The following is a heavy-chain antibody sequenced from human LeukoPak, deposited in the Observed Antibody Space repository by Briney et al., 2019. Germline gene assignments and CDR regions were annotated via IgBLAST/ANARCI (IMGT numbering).Heavy chain of an antibody. CDR3: AKYCSGGSCLFDY. Sequence: GGSLRLSCAASGFTFSSYGMPWFRQAPGKGLEWVAVISYDGSNKYYADSVKGRFTISRDNSKNTLYLQMNSLRAEDTAVYYCAKYCSGGSCLFDYWGQGTLVTVSS. CDR1: GFTFSSYG. CDR2: ISYDGSNK. V-gene: IGHV3-30*18. D-gene: IGHD2-15*01. J-gene: IGHJ4*02.